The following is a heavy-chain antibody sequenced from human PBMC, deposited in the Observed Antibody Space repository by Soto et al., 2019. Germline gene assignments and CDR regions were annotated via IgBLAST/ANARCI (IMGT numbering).Heavy chain of an antibody. Sequence: PSETLSLTCTVSGGSISSSSYYWGWIRQPPGKGLEWIVSIYYSGSTYYNPSLKSRVTISVDTSKNQFSLKLSSVTAADTAVYYCARQGQLRGVDWFDPWGQGTLVTVSS. J-gene: IGHJ5*02. CDR2: IYYSGST. CDR1: GGSISSSSYY. V-gene: IGHV4-39*01. CDR3: ARQGQLRGVDWFDP. D-gene: IGHD4-17*01.